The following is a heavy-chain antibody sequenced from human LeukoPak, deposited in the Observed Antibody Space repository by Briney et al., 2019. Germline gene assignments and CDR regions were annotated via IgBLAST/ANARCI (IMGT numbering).Heavy chain of an antibody. D-gene: IGHD3-10*01. CDR3: ARDFGWFDP. CDR2: INPNSGGT. Sequence: ASVKVSCKASGYTFTAYYMHWVRQAPGQGLEWMGWINPNSGGTNYAQKFQGRVTMTTDTSTSTAYMELRSLRSDDTAVYYCARDFGWFDPWGQGTLVTVSS. V-gene: IGHV1-2*02. CDR1: GYTFTAYY. J-gene: IGHJ5*02.